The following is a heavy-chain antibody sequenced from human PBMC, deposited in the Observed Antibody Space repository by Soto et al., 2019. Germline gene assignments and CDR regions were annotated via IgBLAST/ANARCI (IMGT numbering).Heavy chain of an antibody. J-gene: IGHJ4*02. D-gene: IGHD3-3*01. CDR3: AREFAYYGGCDSYFDY. CDR1: GDSVSGNSAA. Sequence: PSQTLSLTCAISGDSVSGNSAAWNWIRQSPSRGLEWLGRTYYRSKWYNDYAVSVKSRINVTPDTSKNQFSLHLNSVTPEPTAVYYCAREFAYYGGCDSYFDYLGQGALVTFAS. CDR2: TYYRSKWYN. V-gene: IGHV6-1*01.